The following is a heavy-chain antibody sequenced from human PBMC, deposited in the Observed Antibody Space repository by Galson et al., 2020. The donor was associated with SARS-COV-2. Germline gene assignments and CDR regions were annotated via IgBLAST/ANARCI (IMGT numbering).Heavy chain of an antibody. CDR2: IKQDGSEK. J-gene: IGHJ4*02. Sequence: QLGESLKISCAASGFTFSSYWMSWVRQAPGKGLEWVANIKQDGSEKYYVDSVKDRFTISRDNAKNSLYLQMNSLRAEDTAVYYCARDLGAVAGQFDYWGQGTLVTVSS. CDR3: ARDLGAVAGQFDY. D-gene: IGHD6-19*01. V-gene: IGHV3-7*01. CDR1: GFTFSSYW.